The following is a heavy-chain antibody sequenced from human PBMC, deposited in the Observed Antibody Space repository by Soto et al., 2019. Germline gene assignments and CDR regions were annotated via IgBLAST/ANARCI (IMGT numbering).Heavy chain of an antibody. J-gene: IGHJ4*02. CDR1: GGSISSGGYF. CDR3: ARAGGYQYYFDY. D-gene: IGHD5-12*01. V-gene: IGHV4-31*03. CDR2: IYYSGST. Sequence: SETLSLTCTVSGGSISSGGYFWSWIRQHPGKGLEWIGYIYYSGSTYYNPSLKSRVTISVDTSKDQFSLKLSSVTAADTAVYYCARAGGYQYYFDYWGQGTLVTVSS.